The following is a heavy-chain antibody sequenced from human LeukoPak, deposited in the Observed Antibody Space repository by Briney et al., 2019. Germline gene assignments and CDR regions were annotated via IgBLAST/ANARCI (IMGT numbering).Heavy chain of an antibody. Sequence: ASVKVSCKASGYTFTGYYMHWVRQAPGQGLEWMGWINPNSGGTNYAQKFQGRVTMTRDTSISTAYMELSRLRSDDTAVYYCARDLRVSGSYYYYMDVWGKGTTVTVSS. J-gene: IGHJ6*03. CDR2: INPNSGGT. CDR3: ARDLRVSGSYYYYMDV. CDR1: GYTFTGYY. D-gene: IGHD3-22*01. V-gene: IGHV1-2*02.